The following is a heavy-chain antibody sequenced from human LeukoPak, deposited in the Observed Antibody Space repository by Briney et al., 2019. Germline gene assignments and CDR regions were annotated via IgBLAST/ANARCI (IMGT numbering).Heavy chain of an antibody. J-gene: IGHJ4*02. Sequence: SQTLSLTCTVSGGSISSSSYYWGWIRQPPGKGLEWIGSIYYSGSTYYNPSLKSRVTISVDTSKNQFSLKLSSVTAADTAVYYCARDGGYSYGNAYSVYYFDYWGQGTLVTVSS. CDR3: ARDGGYSYGNAYSVYYFDY. CDR1: GGSISSSSYY. CDR2: IYYSGST. D-gene: IGHD5-18*01. V-gene: IGHV4-39*02.